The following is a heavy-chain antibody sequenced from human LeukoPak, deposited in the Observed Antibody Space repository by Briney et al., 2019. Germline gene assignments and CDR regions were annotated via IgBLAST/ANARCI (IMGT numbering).Heavy chain of an antibody. Sequence: PSETLSLTCTVSGGSISGYHWSLIRQPAGQGLEWIGRIYTDGNTNYSPALRSRVTMSVDMSKNQLSLNLRPVTAADTAVYYCARAAGAAGGQYFDYWGQGTLVTVSS. J-gene: IGHJ4*02. CDR1: GGSISGYH. CDR2: IYTDGNT. V-gene: IGHV4-4*07. CDR3: ARAAGAAGGQYFDY. D-gene: IGHD6-13*01.